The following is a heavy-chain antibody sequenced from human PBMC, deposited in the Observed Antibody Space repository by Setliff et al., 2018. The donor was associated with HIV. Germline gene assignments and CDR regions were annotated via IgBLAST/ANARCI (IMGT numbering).Heavy chain of an antibody. V-gene: IGHV4-59*01. Sequence: PSETLSLTCTVSGGSISSYYWSWIRQPPGKGLEWIGYTYYSGSTNYNPSLKSRLTISVDTSKNQFSLKLSSVTAADTAVYYCAREKGGDAAQDAFDIWGQGTMVTVS. J-gene: IGHJ3*02. CDR3: AREKGGDAAQDAFDI. D-gene: IGHD3-16*01. CDR2: TYYSGST. CDR1: GGSISSYY.